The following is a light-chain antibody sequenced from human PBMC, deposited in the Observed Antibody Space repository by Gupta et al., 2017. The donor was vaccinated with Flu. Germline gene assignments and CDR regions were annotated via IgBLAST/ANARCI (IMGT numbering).Light chain of an antibody. V-gene: IGLV8-61*01. Sequence: QTVVTQEPSFSVSPGGTVTFTCGLSSGSVSTTYYPSWYQQTPGQAPRTLIYNTNTRSSGVPDRFSGYILGNKAALTITGAQAEDESDYYCVLYIGGGINYMFGGGTKLTVL. CDR2: NTN. CDR3: VLYIGGGINYM. J-gene: IGLJ3*02. CDR1: SGSVSTTYY.